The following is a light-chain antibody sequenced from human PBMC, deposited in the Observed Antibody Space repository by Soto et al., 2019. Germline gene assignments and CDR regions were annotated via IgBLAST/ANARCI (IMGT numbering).Light chain of an antibody. Sequence: QSALTQPASVSGSPGQSITISCTGTSSDVGGYNYVSWYQQHPGKAPKLMIYEVSNRPSGLSNRFSGSKSGNMASLTISGLQAEDEADYYRSSYTSSSTQVFGTGTKLTVL. J-gene: IGLJ1*01. CDR2: EVS. CDR3: SSYTSSSTQV. V-gene: IGLV2-14*01. CDR1: SSDVGGYNY.